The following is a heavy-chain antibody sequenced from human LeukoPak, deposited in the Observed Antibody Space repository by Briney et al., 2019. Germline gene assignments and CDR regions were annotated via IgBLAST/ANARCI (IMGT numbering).Heavy chain of an antibody. V-gene: IGHV1-2*02. Sequence: ASVKVSCKASGYTFTGYYMHWVRQAPGQGLEWMGWINPNSGGTSYAQKFQGRVTMTRDTSISTAYMELSRLRSDDTAVYYCARDTGYSYGSTFDYWGQGALVTVSS. CDR1: GYTFTGYY. CDR2: INPNSGGT. CDR3: ARDTGYSYGSTFDY. D-gene: IGHD5-18*01. J-gene: IGHJ4*02.